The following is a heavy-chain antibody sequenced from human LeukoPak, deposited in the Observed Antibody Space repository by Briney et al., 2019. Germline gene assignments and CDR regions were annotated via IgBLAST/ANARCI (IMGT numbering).Heavy chain of an antibody. D-gene: IGHD6-19*01. Sequence: GGSLRLSCAASGFTFSSYGMHGVRQVPGKGLEWGAVIWDDGSNKYYTDSVKGRFTISRDNSKNTLYLQMNSLRAEDTAVYYCARGQWLVEGNWFDPWGQGTLVTVSS. J-gene: IGHJ5*02. CDR3: ARGQWLVEGNWFDP. V-gene: IGHV3-33*01. CDR1: GFTFSSYG. CDR2: IWDDGSNK.